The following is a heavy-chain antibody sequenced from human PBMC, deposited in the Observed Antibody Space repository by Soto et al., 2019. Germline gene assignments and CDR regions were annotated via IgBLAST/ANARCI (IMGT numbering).Heavy chain of an antibody. J-gene: IGHJ6*02. CDR2: MNPNSGNT. D-gene: IGHD6-13*01. CDR3: ARVHIAAAGTRYYYGMDV. CDR1: GYTFTSYD. V-gene: IGHV1-8*01. Sequence: GASVKVSCKASGYTFTSYDINWVLQATGQGLEWMGWMNPNSGNTGYAQKFQGRVTMTRNTSISTAYMELSSLRSEDTAVYYCARVHIAAAGTRYYYGMDVWGQGTTVTVSS.